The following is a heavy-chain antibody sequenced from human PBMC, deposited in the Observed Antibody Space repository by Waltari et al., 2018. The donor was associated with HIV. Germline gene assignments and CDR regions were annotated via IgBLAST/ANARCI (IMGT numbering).Heavy chain of an antibody. CDR3: ARDYPHSSSWYPGLLGT. J-gene: IGHJ5*02. V-gene: IGHV4-59*01. Sequence: QVQLQESGPGLVKPSETLSLSCTVSGGSISSYYWSWIRQPPGKGLEWIGYIYYSGSTNYNPSLKSRVTISVDTSKNQFSLKLTSVTAADTAVYYCARDYPHSSSWYPGLLGTWGQGTLVTVSS. CDR1: GGSISSYY. D-gene: IGHD6-13*01. CDR2: IYYSGST.